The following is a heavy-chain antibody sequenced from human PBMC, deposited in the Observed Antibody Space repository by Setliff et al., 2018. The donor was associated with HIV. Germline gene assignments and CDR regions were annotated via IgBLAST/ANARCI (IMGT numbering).Heavy chain of an antibody. CDR2: ISSSGTTT. Sequence: PGGSLRLSCAGSGPGGSGFTFSDYYMSWVRQAPGKGLEWLSYISSSGTTTYYADSVKGRFTISRDNAKNSVLLQMNSLRVEDTAVYFCAAQGVLWGQGTQVTVSS. CDR1: GFTFSDYY. J-gene: IGHJ4*02. V-gene: IGHV3-11*04. CDR3: AAQGVL.